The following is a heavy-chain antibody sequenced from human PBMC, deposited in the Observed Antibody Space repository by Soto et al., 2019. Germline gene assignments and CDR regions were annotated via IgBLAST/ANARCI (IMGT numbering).Heavy chain of an antibody. CDR1: GFTFSSYG. Sequence: GGSLRLSCAASGFTFSSYGMHWVRQTPGKGLEWVAVIWYDGSNKYYADSVKGRFTISRDNSKNTLYLQMNSLRAEDTAVYYCARVDTAMGPFDYWDQGTLVTVSS. J-gene: IGHJ4*02. V-gene: IGHV3-33*01. D-gene: IGHD5-18*01. CDR2: IWYDGSNK. CDR3: ARVDTAMGPFDY.